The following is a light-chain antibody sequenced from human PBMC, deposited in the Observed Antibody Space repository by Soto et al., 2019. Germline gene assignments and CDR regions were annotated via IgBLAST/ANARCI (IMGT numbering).Light chain of an antibody. Sequence: DIQMTQSPSALSASVGDRVTITCRASQTISDSLAWYQQKPGKAPKRLIYSAYSLQSGVQSRFSGSGSGTEFTLTIRSLQPEDFATYYCIQHNSYPRTFGQGTKVDIK. V-gene: IGKV1-17*01. CDR2: SAY. CDR1: QTISDS. J-gene: IGKJ1*01. CDR3: IQHNSYPRT.